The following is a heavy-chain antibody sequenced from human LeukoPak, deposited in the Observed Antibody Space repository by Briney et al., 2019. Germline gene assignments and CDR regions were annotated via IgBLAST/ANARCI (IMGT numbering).Heavy chain of an antibody. CDR3: AGNDYGSVYYYMDV. J-gene: IGHJ6*03. CDR2: ISNDGRNK. Sequence: PGGSLRLSCAASGFTFSNYAMHWVRQAPGKGPEWVALISNDGRNKNYADSVKGRFTISRDNAKNSLYLQMNSLRAEDTAVYYCAGNDYGSVYYYMDVWGKGTTVTISS. V-gene: IGHV3-30*04. D-gene: IGHD4-17*01. CDR1: GFTFSNYA.